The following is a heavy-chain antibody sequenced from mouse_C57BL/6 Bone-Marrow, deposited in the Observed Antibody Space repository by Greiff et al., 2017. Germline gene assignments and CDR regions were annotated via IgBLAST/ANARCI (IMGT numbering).Heavy chain of an antibody. CDR3: ARDEGDSSGDAY. CDR2: ISDGGSYT. J-gene: IGHJ3*01. V-gene: IGHV5-4*01. Sequence: EVQRVESGGGLVKPGGSLKLSCAASGFTFSSYAMSWVRQTPEKRLEWVATISDGGSYTYYPDNVKGRFTISRDNAKNNLYLQMSHLKSEDTAMYYCARDEGDSSGDAYWGQGTLVTVSA. CDR1: GFTFSSYA. D-gene: IGHD3-2*02.